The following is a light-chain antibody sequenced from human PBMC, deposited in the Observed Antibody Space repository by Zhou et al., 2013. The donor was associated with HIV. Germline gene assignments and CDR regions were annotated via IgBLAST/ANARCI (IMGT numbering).Light chain of an antibody. J-gene: IGKJ4*01. V-gene: IGKV1-27*01. CDR2: AAS. Sequence: DIQMTQSPSSLSASVGDRVTITCRASQVISNYLAWYQQKPGKVPKLLIYAASTLQSGVPSRFSGSGSGTDFTLTISSLQPEDVATYYCQKYNSAPXTFGEGQGEIK. CDR1: QVISNY. CDR3: QKYNSAPXT.